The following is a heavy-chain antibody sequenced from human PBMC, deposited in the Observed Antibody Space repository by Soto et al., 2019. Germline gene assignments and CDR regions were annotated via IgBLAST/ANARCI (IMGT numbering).Heavy chain of an antibody. CDR2: IYYRGTA. CDR1: GGSIIGSGFH. V-gene: IGHV4-39*01. CDR3: ATRAGDYVGWFDP. D-gene: IGHD4-17*01. J-gene: IGHJ5*02. Sequence: QLQLRESGPGLVKPSETLSLTCTVSGGSIIGSGFHWAWIRQPPGKGLEWIGSIYYRGTANYSPSLKSRLAINVDTSKNQFTLYLGSVSAADTAVYYCATRAGDYVGWFDPWGQGTRVTVSS.